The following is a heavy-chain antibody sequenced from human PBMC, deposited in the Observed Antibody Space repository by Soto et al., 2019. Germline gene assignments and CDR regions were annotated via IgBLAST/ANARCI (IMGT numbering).Heavy chain of an antibody. V-gene: IGHV3-30-3*01. CDR2: ISYDGSNK. D-gene: IGHD2-21*02. J-gene: IGHJ4*02. Sequence: QVQLVESGGGVVQPGRSLRLSCAASGFTFSSYAMHWVRQAPGKGLEWVAVISYDGSNKYYADSVKGRFTISRDNSKNTLYLQMNSLRAEDTAVYYFARPIVVVTAGPIDYWGQGTLVTVSS. CDR1: GFTFSSYA. CDR3: ARPIVVVTAGPIDY.